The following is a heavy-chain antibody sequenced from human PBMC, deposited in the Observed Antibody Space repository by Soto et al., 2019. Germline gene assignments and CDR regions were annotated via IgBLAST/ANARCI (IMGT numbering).Heavy chain of an antibody. CDR2: VNRGASSL. Sequence: PGGSLRLACSASRFSPCDHGVNGVRQAPGKGLEWISSVNRGASSLYYAESVKGRFTMSRDDAKNSVYLQMNSLRDEDTAVYYCARQINWRDGGAWGQGNLVTVSS. CDR3: ARQINWRDGGA. CDR1: RFSPCDHG. D-gene: IGHD3-16*01. J-gene: IGHJ5*01. V-gene: IGHV3-48*02.